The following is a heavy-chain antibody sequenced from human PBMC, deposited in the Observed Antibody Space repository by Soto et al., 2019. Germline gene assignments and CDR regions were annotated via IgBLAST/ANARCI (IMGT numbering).Heavy chain of an antibody. Sequence: QVQLQESGPGLVKPSETLSLTCTVSGGSINSLHWSWIRQPPGRGLEWIGYIYYSGNTNYNPSLKSRVTMSGDTSKNQFSLRLSSVTAADTAVYYCARGQTRVDIWGQGTLVTVSS. CDR1: GGSINSLH. CDR2: IYYSGNT. J-gene: IGHJ4*02. V-gene: IGHV4-59*11. CDR3: ARGQTRVDI.